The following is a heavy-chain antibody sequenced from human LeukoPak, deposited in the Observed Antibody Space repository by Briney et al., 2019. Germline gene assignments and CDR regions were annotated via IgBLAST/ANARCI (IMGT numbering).Heavy chain of an antibody. D-gene: IGHD4-17*01. CDR1: GGSITTYY. CDR3: ARGDVYGDYDDYYYYYMDV. CDR2: VSTSGRN. Sequence: SETLSLTCTVSGGSITTYYWSWIRHPAGKGLEWIGRVSTSGRNKYNPSLKSRLTMSADTSKKQFSLILNSVTAADTAVYYCARGDVYGDYDDYYYYYMDVWGKGTTVTISS. V-gene: IGHV4-4*07. J-gene: IGHJ6*03.